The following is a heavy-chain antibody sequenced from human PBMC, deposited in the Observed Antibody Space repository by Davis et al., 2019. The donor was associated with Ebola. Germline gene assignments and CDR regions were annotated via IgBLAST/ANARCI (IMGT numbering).Heavy chain of an antibody. CDR1: GYTFTGYY. CDR2: INPNSGGT. V-gene: IGHV1-2*02. CDR3: ARVFDRVGATILDI. D-gene: IGHD1-26*01. J-gene: IGHJ3*02. Sequence: ASVKVSCKASGYTFTGYYMHWVRQAPGQGLEWMGWINPNSGGTNYAQKFQGRVTITADESTSTAYMELSSLRSEDTAVYYCARVFDRVGATILDIWGQGTMVTVSS.